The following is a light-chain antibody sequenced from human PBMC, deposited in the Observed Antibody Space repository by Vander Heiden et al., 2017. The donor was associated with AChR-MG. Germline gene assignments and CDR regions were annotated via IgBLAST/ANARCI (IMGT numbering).Light chain of an antibody. J-gene: IGKJ1*01. CDR1: QNINNW. V-gene: IGKV1-5*03. Sequence: DIQRTRSPFTLYASVGDRVTITCRASQNINNWLAWYQQKSGKAPNLLIYEASNLQGGVPSRFSGSGSGTEFILTISSLQPDDFATYYCQQYDVYPWTFGQGTKLEIK. CDR3: QQYDVYPWT. CDR2: EAS.